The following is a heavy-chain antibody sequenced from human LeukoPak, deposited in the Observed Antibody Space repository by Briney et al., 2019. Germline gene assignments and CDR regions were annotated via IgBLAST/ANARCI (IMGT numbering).Heavy chain of an antibody. Sequence: ASVKVSCKASGYTFTSYDFNWVRQATGQGLEWMGWMSPNSGNTGYAQKFQGRVTMTRDTSISTAYMELSSLRSEDTAVYYCARGRMGATGYFDYWGQGTLVTVSS. D-gene: IGHD1-26*01. V-gene: IGHV1-8*01. CDR1: GYTFTSYD. CDR2: MSPNSGNT. CDR3: ARGRMGATGYFDY. J-gene: IGHJ4*02.